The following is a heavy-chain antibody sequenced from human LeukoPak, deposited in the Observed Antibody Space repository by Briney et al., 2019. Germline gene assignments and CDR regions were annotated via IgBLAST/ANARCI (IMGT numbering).Heavy chain of an antibody. D-gene: IGHD3-3*01. V-gene: IGHV4-30-4*01. Sequence: SQTLSLTCTVSGGSISSGDYYWSWIRQPPGKGLEWIGYIYYSGSTYYNPSLKSRVTISVDTSKNQFSLKLSSVTAADTAVYYCASHKIFGVVHDAFDIWGQGTMVTVSS. J-gene: IGHJ3*02. CDR1: GGSISSGDYY. CDR3: ASHKIFGVVHDAFDI. CDR2: IYYSGST.